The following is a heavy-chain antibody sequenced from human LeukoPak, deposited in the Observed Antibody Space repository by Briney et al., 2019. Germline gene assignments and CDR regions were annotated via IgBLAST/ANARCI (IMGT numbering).Heavy chain of an antibody. V-gene: IGHV3-7*01. Sequence: QPGGSLRLSCAASGFTFSSYWMNRVRQAPGKGLEWVASISQNGAEKSYVDSVKGRFTISRDNPKNSLYLQMSSLRAEDTAVYYCARDGTAAGLYFDLWGQGTLVTVSS. D-gene: IGHD6-13*01. CDR3: ARDGTAAGLYFDL. CDR1: GFTFSSYW. J-gene: IGHJ4*01. CDR2: ISQNGAEK.